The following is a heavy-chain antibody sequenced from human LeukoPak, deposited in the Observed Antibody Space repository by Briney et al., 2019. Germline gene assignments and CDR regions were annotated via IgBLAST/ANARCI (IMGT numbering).Heavy chain of an antibody. CDR3: ARGYCSSTSCLNYFDY. Sequence: PGGSLRLSCAASGFTLSSYAMHWVRQAPGKGLEWVAVISYDGSNKYYADSVKGRFTISRDNSKNTLYLQMNSLRAEDTAVYYCARGYCSSTSCLNYFDYWGQGTLVTVSS. CDR1: GFTLSSYA. J-gene: IGHJ4*02. V-gene: IGHV3-30-3*01. CDR2: ISYDGSNK. D-gene: IGHD2-2*01.